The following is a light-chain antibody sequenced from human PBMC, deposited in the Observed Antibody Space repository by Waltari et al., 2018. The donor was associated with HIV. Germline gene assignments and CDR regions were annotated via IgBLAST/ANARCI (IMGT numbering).Light chain of an antibody. CDR1: QSVLYRSNNKNH. J-gene: IGKJ2*01. Sequence: DIVMTQSPDSLAVSLSERATINCKSSQSVLYRSNNKNHLAWYQQKPGQPPKLLIYWASTRESGVPDRFSGSGSGTDFTLTISSLQAEDVAVYYCQQYYSSPYTFGQGAKLDIK. CDR3: QQYYSSPYT. V-gene: IGKV4-1*01. CDR2: WAS.